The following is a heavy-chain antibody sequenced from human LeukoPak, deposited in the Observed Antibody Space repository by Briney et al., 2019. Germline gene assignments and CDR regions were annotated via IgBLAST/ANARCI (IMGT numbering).Heavy chain of an antibody. D-gene: IGHD3-22*01. CDR1: GYAFTSFS. Sequence: ASVKVSCKASGYAFTSFSITWVRQAPGQGLEWMGWIGTYNGNTNYPQKLQGRLTMTTDTSTATAYMELRSLRSDDTAVYYCARASFDSNGYYIYWGQGTLVTVSS. CDR2: IGTYNGNT. V-gene: IGHV1-18*01. J-gene: IGHJ4*02. CDR3: ARASFDSNGYYIY.